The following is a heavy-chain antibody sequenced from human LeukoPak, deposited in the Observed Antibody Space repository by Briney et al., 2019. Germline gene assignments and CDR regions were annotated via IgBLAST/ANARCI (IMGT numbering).Heavy chain of an antibody. CDR1: GFTVSSNY. D-gene: IGHD3-10*01. CDR2: IYSGGST. Sequence: HPGGSLRLSCAASGFTVSSNYMSWVRQAPGKGLEWVSVIYSGGSTYYADSVKGRFTISRDNSKSTLYIQMNSLRAEDTAVYYCARAKPKNMVRGLIKRRESRYYFDYWGQGTLVTVSS. CDR3: ARAKPKNMVRGLIKRRESRYYFDY. J-gene: IGHJ4*02. V-gene: IGHV3-53*01.